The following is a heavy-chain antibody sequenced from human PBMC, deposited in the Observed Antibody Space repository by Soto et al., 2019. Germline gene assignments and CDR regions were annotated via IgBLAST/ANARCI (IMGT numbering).Heavy chain of an antibody. D-gene: IGHD4-17*01. J-gene: IGHJ5*02. CDR2: IKSKTDGGTT. Sequence: GGSLRLSCAASGFTFSNAWMSWVRQAPGKGLEWVGRIKSKTDGGTTDYAAPVKGRFTISRDDSKNTLYLQMNSLKTEDTAVYYCTEYGDYDGNWFDPWGQGTLVTVSS. CDR3: TEYGDYDGNWFDP. V-gene: IGHV3-15*01. CDR1: GFTFSNAW.